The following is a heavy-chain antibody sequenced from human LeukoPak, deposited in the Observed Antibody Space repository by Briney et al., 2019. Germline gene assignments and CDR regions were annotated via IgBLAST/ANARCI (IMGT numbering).Heavy chain of an antibody. Sequence: SETLSLTCTVSGGWISRYYWSWIRQPPGKGLEWIGYIYYSGSTDYNPSLKNRVTISVDTSKNQFSLRLSSVTAADTAVYYCARVYCGGDCYHVIWFDPWGQGTLVTVSS. CDR1: GGWISRYY. CDR2: IYYSGST. D-gene: IGHD2-21*02. V-gene: IGHV4-59*01. J-gene: IGHJ5*02. CDR3: ARVYCGGDCYHVIWFDP.